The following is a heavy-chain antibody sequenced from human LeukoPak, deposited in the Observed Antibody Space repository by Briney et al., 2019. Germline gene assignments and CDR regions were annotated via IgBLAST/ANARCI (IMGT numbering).Heavy chain of an antibody. Sequence: GSLRLSCTASGFTFGDYAMSWVRQPPGKGLEWIGEINHSGSTNYNPSLKSRVTISVDTSKNQFSLKLSSVTAADTAVYYCARDSPTTVTTVYYYYYYMDVWGKGTTVTVS. CDR3: ARDSPTTVTTVYYYYYYMDV. CDR1: GFTFGDYA. J-gene: IGHJ6*03. V-gene: IGHV4-34*01. D-gene: IGHD4-17*01. CDR2: INHSGST.